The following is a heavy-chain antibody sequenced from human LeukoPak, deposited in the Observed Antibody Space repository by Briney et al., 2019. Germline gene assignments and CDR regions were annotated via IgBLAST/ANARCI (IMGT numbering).Heavy chain of an antibody. Sequence: PSETLSLTCTVSGGSISSYYWSWIRQPPGKGLEWIGYIYYSGSTNYNPSLKSRVTISVDTSKNQFSLKLSSVTAADTAVYYCARVVPPMIVVAYDAFDIWGQGTMVTVSS. V-gene: IGHV4-59*01. CDR2: IYYSGST. D-gene: IGHD3-22*01. CDR3: ARVVPPMIVVAYDAFDI. CDR1: GGSISSYY. J-gene: IGHJ3*02.